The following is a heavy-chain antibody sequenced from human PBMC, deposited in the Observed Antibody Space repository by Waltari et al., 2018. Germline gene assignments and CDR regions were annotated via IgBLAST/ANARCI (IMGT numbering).Heavy chain of an antibody. V-gene: IGHV3-30*02. CDR2: IRYDGSNK. CDR1: GFTFSSYG. CDR3: AKDLYGGNSGPGWFDP. Sequence: GGSLRLSCAASGFTFSSYGMHWVRQAPGKGLEWVAFIRYDGSNKYYADSVKGRFTISRDNSKNTLYLQMNSLRAEDTAVYYCAKDLYGGNSGPGWFDPWGQGTLVTVSS. J-gene: IGHJ5*02. D-gene: IGHD2-21*02.